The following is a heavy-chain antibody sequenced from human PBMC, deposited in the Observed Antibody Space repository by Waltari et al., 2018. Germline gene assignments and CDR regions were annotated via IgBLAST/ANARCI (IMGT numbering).Heavy chain of an antibody. D-gene: IGHD4-17*01. Sequence: QVQLQESGPGLVKPSQTLSLTCTVSGGSISSGGYYWSWIRQHPGKGLEWIGYIYYSGSTDYNPSLKSRVTRSVETSKNQFALKLSAVTAADTAVYYCARGNDYGDYYDYWGQGTLVTVSS. CDR3: ARGNDYGDYYDY. CDR1: GGSISSGGYY. CDR2: IYYSGST. J-gene: IGHJ4*02. V-gene: IGHV4-31*03.